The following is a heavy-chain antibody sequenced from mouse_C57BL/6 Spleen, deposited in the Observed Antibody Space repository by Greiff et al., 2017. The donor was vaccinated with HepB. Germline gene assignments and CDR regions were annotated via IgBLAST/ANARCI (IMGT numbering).Heavy chain of an antibody. CDR1: GYSITSGYY. Sequence: DVQLQESGPGLVKPSQSLSLTCSVTGYSITSGYYWNWIRQFPGNKLEWMGYISYDGSNNYNPSLKNRISITRDTSKNQFFLKLNSVTTEDTATYYCAREEEDYYGSLYYYAMDYWGQGTSVTVSS. J-gene: IGHJ4*01. D-gene: IGHD1-1*01. CDR3: AREEEDYYGSLYYYAMDY. V-gene: IGHV3-6*01. CDR2: ISYDGSN.